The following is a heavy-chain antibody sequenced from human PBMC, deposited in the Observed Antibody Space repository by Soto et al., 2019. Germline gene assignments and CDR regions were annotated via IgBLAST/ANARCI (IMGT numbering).Heavy chain of an antibody. D-gene: IGHD1-20*01. J-gene: IGHJ6*03. CDR3: ARDRITDNYYYYYYMDV. CDR1: GFTFTSYA. CDR2: INAANGNT. Sequence: GASVKVSCKASGFTFTSYAIHWVRQAPGQRLEWMGWINAANGNTESSQKFQGRVTITRDTSASTAYMELSSLRSEDTAVYYCARDRITDNYYYYYYMDVWGKGTTVTVAS. V-gene: IGHV1-3*01.